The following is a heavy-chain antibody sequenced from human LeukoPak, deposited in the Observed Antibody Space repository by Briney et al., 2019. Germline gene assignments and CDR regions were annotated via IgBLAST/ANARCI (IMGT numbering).Heavy chain of an antibody. CDR2: ISGSGDTT. CDR1: GFTFTTYG. J-gene: IGHJ3*02. V-gene: IGHV3-23*01. CDR3: ARARSSYGYGDAFDI. Sequence: GGSLRLSCAASGFTFTTYGLTWVRKAPGKGLERVSAISGSGDTTVDADSVKGRFTISRDSSKNTVFLQMNSLRAEDTAVYYCARARSSYGYGDAFDIWGQGTMVTVSS. D-gene: IGHD5-18*01.